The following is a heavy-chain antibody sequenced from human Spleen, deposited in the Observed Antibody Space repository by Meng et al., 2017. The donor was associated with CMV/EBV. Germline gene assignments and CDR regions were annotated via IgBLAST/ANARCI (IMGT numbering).Heavy chain of an antibody. Sequence: LSLTCTVSGGSISGGNKYWSWIRQPPGKGLEWIGNIYYSGSTYYNPSLKSRVIISVDTSKNQFSLKLISVTAADTAVYYCARFQGGDVGRDAFDIWGQGTMVTV. D-gene: IGHD2-21*01. CDR1: GGSISGGNKY. CDR3: ARFQGGDVGRDAFDI. V-gene: IGHV4-30-4*08. J-gene: IGHJ3*02. CDR2: IYYSGST.